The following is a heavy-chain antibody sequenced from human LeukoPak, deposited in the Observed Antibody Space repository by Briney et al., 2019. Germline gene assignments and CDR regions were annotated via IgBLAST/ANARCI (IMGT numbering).Heavy chain of an antibody. J-gene: IGHJ2*01. V-gene: IGHV3-9*01. CDR2: ISWNSGSI. Sequence: GGSLRLSRAASGFTFDDYAMHWVRQAPGKGLEWVSGISWNSGSIGYADSVKGRFTISRDNAKNSLYLQMNSLRAEDTALYYCAKVPYYDFWSGSPYWYFDLWGRGTLVTVSS. CDR3: AKVPYYDFWSGSPYWYFDL. D-gene: IGHD3-3*01. CDR1: GFTFDDYA.